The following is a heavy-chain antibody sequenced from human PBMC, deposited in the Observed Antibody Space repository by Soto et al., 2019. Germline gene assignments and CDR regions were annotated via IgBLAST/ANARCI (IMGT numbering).Heavy chain of an antibody. CDR3: ARVGVVVTALYYFDY. CDR2: IYSGGST. CDR1: GFTVSSNY. J-gene: IGHJ4*02. V-gene: IGHV3-53*01. D-gene: IGHD2-21*02. Sequence: GGSLRLSCAASGFTVSSNYMNWVRQAPGKGLEWVSVIYSGGSTYYADSVKGRFTISRDNSKNTLYLQMNSLRAEDTAVYYCARVGVVVTALYYFDYWGQGTLVTVSS.